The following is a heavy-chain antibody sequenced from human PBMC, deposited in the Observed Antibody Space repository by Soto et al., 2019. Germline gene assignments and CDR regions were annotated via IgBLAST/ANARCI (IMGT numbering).Heavy chain of an antibody. CDR2: IWSDGKKE. J-gene: IGHJ6*02. CDR3: ARDRDGGAFHMEV. CDR1: GFPFWHYG. D-gene: IGHD2-21*02. Sequence: QVQLVESGGGVVQPGRSLRLSCVGSGFPFWHYGMHWVRQAPGKGLEWVAVIWSDGKKESYADFVKGRFAISRDNFKDTSYLQMNRLSAEVPAVYYCARDRDGGAFHMEVWGQGTTVTVSS. V-gene: IGHV3-33*01.